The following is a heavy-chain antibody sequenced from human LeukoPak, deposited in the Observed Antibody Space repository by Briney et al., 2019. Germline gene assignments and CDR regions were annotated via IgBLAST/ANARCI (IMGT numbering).Heavy chain of an antibody. CDR3: ARGGSPVDTAIDVAYY. CDR2: ISYDGSNK. V-gene: IGHV3-30*04. J-gene: IGHJ4*02. CDR1: GVTFSSYA. Sequence: PGGSLRLSCAASGVTFSSYAMHWVRQAPGKGLEWGAVISYDGSNKYYADSVKGRFTISRDNSKNTLYLQMNSLRADDTAVYYCARGGSPVDTAIDVAYYWGQGTLVTVSS. D-gene: IGHD5-18*01.